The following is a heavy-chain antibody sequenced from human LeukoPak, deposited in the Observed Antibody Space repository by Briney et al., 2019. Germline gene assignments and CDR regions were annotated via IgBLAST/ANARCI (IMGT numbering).Heavy chain of an antibody. J-gene: IGHJ6*02. V-gene: IGHV3-33*01. CDR2: MWYDGSNK. D-gene: IGHD5-12*01. CDR3: ARTYIDDYYYYGMDV. Sequence: GGSLRLSCAASGFTFSSYGMHWVRQAPGKGLEWVAVMWYDGSNKYYADSVKGRFTISRDNSKNTLYLQMNSLRAEDTAVYYCARTYIDDYYYYGMDVWGQGTTVTVSS. CDR1: GFTFSSYG.